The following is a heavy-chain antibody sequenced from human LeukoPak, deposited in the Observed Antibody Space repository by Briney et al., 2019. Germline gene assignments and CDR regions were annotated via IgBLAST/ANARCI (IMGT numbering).Heavy chain of an antibody. CDR1: GDSISSGGNY. D-gene: IGHD3-10*01. CDR3: ARLVVRAQVWFDP. V-gene: IGHV4-30-2*01. Sequence: PSETLSLTCTVSGDSISSGGNYWSWIRQPPGKGLEWIGYIYYSGNTHYDPSLKSRVTISIDRSKNQFSLKLTSVTAADTAVYYCARLVVRAQVWFDPWGQGTLVTVSS. CDR2: IYYSGNT. J-gene: IGHJ5*02.